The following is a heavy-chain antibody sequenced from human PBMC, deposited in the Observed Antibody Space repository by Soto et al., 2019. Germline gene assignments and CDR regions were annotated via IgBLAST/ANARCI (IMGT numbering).Heavy chain of an antibody. CDR3: ARDALGVKGGAKAVGAGRVGDY. D-gene: IGHD2-8*01. V-gene: IGHV3-30*03. CDR1: GFAFSLYD. CDR2: ISYDGSKE. Sequence: QMQLVESGGGVVQPGRSLRLSCAASGFAFSLYDIHWVRQAPGKGLQWVSAISYDGSKEYYADSVRGRFSISRDNSRDTLFLQLNSLTIDDTAVYYCARDALGVKGGAKAVGAGRVGDYWGQGTLVTVSS. J-gene: IGHJ4*02.